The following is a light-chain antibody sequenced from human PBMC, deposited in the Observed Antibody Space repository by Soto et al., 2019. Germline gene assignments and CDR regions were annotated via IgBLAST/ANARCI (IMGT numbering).Light chain of an antibody. CDR2: GAS. CDR1: QSVRTK. CDR3: QQYGSSGT. Sequence: EIVMKQSPATLSVSPGEGATLSCRASQSVRTKLAWYQQRPGQAPRLLIHGASTRATGIPDRFSGSGSGTDFTLTISRLEPEDFAVYYCQQYGSSGTFGQGTKVDI. J-gene: IGKJ1*01. V-gene: IGKV3-20*01.